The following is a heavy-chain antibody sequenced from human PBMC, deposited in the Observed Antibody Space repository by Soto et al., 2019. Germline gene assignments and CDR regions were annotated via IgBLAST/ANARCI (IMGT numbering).Heavy chain of an antibody. CDR2: TYYTADT. CDR3: ATSQKGYNWNYFDH. J-gene: IGHJ4*02. D-gene: IGHD1-20*01. V-gene: IGHV4-59*08. Sequence: PSETLSLTCTVSGVAIRSYFWSWIRQPPGKGLEWIGSTYYTADTKYNPSLESRATISADPSKKQFSLKLSAVTAADTAVYYCATSQKGYNWNYFDHWGQGALVTVSS. CDR1: GVAIRSYF.